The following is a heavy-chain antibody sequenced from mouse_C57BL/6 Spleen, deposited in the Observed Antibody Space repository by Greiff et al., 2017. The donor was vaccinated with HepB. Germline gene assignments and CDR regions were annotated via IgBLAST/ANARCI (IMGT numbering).Heavy chain of an antibody. Sequence: DVKLVESGGGLVKPGGSLKLSCAASGFTFSDYGMHWVRQAPEKGLEWVAYISSGSSTIYYADTVKGRFTISRDNAKNTMFLQMTSLRSEDTAMYYCARDGPIYDGYYSYAMDYWGQGTSVTVSS. CDR1: GFTFSDYG. CDR2: ISSGSSTI. D-gene: IGHD2-3*01. J-gene: IGHJ4*01. V-gene: IGHV5-17*01. CDR3: ARDGPIYDGYYSYAMDY.